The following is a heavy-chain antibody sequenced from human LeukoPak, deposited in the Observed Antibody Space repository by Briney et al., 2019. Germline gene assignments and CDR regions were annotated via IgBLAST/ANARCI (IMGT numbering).Heavy chain of an antibody. D-gene: IGHD2-8*01. CDR3: ARQGCTNGVCYGFSS. J-gene: IGHJ5*02. Sequence: SETLSLTCAVYGGSFSGYYWSRIRQPPGKGLEWIGEINHSGSTNYNPSLKSRVTISVDTSKNQFSLKLSSVTAADTAVYYCARQGCTNGVCYGFSSWGQGTLVTVSS. CDR2: INHSGST. V-gene: IGHV4-34*01. CDR1: GGSFSGYY.